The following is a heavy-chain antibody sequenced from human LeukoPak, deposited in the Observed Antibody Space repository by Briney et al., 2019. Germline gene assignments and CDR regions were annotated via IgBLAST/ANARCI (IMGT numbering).Heavy chain of an antibody. J-gene: IGHJ5*02. D-gene: IGHD6-13*01. CDR3: ARRSSSWYPGWFDP. CDR1: GGSISSSSYY. CDR2: IYYSGST. V-gene: IGHV4-39*01. Sequence: SETLPLTCTVSGGSISSSSYYWGWIRQPPGKGLEWIGSIYYSGSTYYNPSLKSRVTISVDTSKNQFSLKLSSVTAADTAVYYCARRSSSWYPGWFDPWGQGTLVTVSS.